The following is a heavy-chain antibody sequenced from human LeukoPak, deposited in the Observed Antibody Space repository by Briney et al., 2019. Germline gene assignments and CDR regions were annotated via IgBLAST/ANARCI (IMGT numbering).Heavy chain of an antibody. Sequence: SETLSLTCTVSGGSISSYYWSWIRQPPGKGLEWIGYIYYSGSTNYNPSLKSRVTISVDTSKNQFSLKLSSVTAADTAVYYCARDLYDFWSGSGGFDPWGQGTLVTVSS. J-gene: IGHJ5*02. V-gene: IGHV4-59*01. D-gene: IGHD3-3*01. CDR1: GGSISSYY. CDR2: IYYSGST. CDR3: ARDLYDFWSGSGGFDP.